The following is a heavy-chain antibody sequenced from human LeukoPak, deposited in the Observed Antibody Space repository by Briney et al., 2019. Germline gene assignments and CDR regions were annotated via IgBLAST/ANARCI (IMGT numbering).Heavy chain of an antibody. CDR1: GFTFNNYW. CDR2: INGDGRST. Sequence: GGSLRPSCAGSGFTFNNYWMHWVRHVPGKGLEWVSRINGDGRSTSYADSVKGRFTITRDNAKYTLFLQMNNLGAEDTAVYYCAKDRGAPDFYYYYYGMDVWGQGTTVTVSS. V-gene: IGHV3-74*01. D-gene: IGHD1-14*01. CDR3: AKDRGAPDFYYYYYGMDV. J-gene: IGHJ6*02.